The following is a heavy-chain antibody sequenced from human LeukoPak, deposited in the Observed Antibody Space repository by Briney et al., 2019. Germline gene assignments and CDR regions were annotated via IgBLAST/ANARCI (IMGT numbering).Heavy chain of an antibody. CDR1: GSTFSSYG. CDR2: LWSDGNNK. D-gene: IGHD3-10*01. V-gene: IGHV3-33*06. CDR3: AKEGSGVRGSYYFDC. J-gene: IGHJ4*02. Sequence: GGFLRLSCEASGSTFSSYGMHWVRQAPGKGLEWVAVLWSDGNNKYYTDSVKGRFTISRDNSKNTLYLQMDSLRAEDTAVYYCAKEGSGVRGSYYFDCWGQGTLVTVSS.